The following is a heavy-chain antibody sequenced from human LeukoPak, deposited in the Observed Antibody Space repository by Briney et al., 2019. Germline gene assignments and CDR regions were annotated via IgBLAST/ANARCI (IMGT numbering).Heavy chain of an antibody. CDR1: GFTFSDYY. V-gene: IGHV3-11*04. CDR2: ISSSGSTI. CDR3: ARDRGNSIVGADFDS. D-gene: IGHD1-26*01. Sequence: GGSLRLSCAASGFTFSDYYMSWIRQAPGKGLEWVSYISSSGSTIYYADSVKGRFTISRDNAKNSIYLQMNSLRVEDTAVYYCARDRGNSIVGADFDSWGQGTLVTVSS. J-gene: IGHJ4*02.